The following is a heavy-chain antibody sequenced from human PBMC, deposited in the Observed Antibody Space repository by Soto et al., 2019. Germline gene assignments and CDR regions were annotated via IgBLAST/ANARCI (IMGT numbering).Heavy chain of an antibody. J-gene: IGHJ6*02. CDR1: GFTFGDFG. CDR3: ASLTSWSQEYYYGMDV. CDR2: IRSKGYGGTT. V-gene: IGHV3-49*03. D-gene: IGHD2-2*01. Sequence: LRLSCTGSGFTFGDFGMSWFRQAPGKGLEWLSFIRSKGYGGTTESAASVRGRFITSRDDSKGIAYLQMNSLKTEDTAVYYCASLTSWSQEYYYGMDVWGQGTTVTVSS.